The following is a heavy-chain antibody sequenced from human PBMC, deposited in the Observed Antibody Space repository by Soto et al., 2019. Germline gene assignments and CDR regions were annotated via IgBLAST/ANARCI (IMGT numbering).Heavy chain of an antibody. J-gene: IGHJ5*01. CDR2: ISAYNGNT. V-gene: IGHV1-18*04. CDR3: ARVSPDYYFWSGYDNCFDS. Sequence: ASVKVSCKASGYTFTSYGISWVRQAPGQGLEWMGWISAYNGNTNYAQKLQGRVTMTTDTSTSTAYMELRSLRSDDTAVYYCARVSPDYYFWSGYDNCFDSWGQGTLVTVSS. CDR1: GYTFTSYG. D-gene: IGHD3-3*01.